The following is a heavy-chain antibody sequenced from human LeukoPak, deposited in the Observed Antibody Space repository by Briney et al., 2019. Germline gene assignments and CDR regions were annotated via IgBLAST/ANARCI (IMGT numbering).Heavy chain of an antibody. CDR3: ARDSDDSGDFALDF. CDR2: ISHDGSNE. Sequence: PGRSLRLSCAASGFTFRSYPMHWVRQAPGKGLEWVAVISHDGSNEYHADSVKGRSTISRDNSKNTVYLQVNSLRAEDTAVYYCARDSDDSGDFALDFWGPGTLVTVSS. V-gene: IGHV3-30-3*01. J-gene: IGHJ4*02. D-gene: IGHD4-17*01. CDR1: GFTFRSYP.